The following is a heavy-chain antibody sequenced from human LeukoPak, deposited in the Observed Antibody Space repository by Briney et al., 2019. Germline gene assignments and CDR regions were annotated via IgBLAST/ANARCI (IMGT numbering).Heavy chain of an antibody. Sequence: SETLSLTCTVSGYSISSGYYWGWIRPPPGKGLEWIGSIYHSGSTYYNPSIKSRVTISVDTSKNQFSLKLSSVTAADTAVYYCARGGGGYDFRFDYWGQGTLVTVSS. CDR1: GYSISSGYY. J-gene: IGHJ4*02. D-gene: IGHD5-12*01. CDR2: IYHSGST. CDR3: ARGGGGYDFRFDY. V-gene: IGHV4-38-2*02.